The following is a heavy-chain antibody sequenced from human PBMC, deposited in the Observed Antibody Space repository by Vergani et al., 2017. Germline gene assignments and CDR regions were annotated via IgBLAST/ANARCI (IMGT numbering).Heavy chain of an antibody. D-gene: IGHD5-24*01. Sequence: EVLLVESGGGLVQPGRSLRLSCAASGYKIERYGIHWVRQRPGKGLEWVSLISFDSLIKGYAASVKGRFTISRDNDKNSVYFQMNSVTFDDTAVYYCARDRYKTGGDLDSWGQGTLVTVSS. CDR1: GYKIERYG. CDR2: ISFDSLIK. V-gene: IGHV3-9*01. J-gene: IGHJ4*02. CDR3: ARDRYKTGGDLDS.